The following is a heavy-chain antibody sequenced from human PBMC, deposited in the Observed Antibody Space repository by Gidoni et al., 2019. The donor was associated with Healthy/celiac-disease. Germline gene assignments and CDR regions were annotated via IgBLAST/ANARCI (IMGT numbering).Heavy chain of an antibody. V-gene: IGHV3-11*01. D-gene: IGHD3-22*01. CDR1: GFTFSDYY. CDR2: ISSSGSTI. J-gene: IGHJ5*02. CDR3: ARAHSSGYLNWFDP. Sequence: QVQLVESGGGLVKPGVSLRLSCAASGFTFSDYYMSWIRQAPGKGLEWVSYISSSGSTIYYADSVKGRFTISRDNAKNSLYQQMNSLRAEDTAVYYCARAHSSGYLNWFDPWGQGTLVTVSS.